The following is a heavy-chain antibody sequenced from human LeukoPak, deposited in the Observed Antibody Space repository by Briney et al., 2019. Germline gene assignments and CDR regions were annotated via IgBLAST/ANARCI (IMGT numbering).Heavy chain of an antibody. CDR1: GYTFTSYY. Sequence: ASVKVSCKASGYTFTSYYMHWMRQAPGQGLEWMGIINPSGGSTSYAQKFQGRVTMTRDTSTSTVYMELSSLRSEDTAVYYCARDRRDSSGYYDAFDIWGQGTMVTVSS. CDR2: INPSGGST. J-gene: IGHJ3*02. V-gene: IGHV1-46*01. D-gene: IGHD3-22*01. CDR3: ARDRRDSSGYYDAFDI.